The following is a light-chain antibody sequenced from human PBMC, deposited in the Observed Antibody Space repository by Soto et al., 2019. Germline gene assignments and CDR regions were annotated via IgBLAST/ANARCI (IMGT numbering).Light chain of an antibody. V-gene: IGLV1-40*01. J-gene: IGLJ2*01. CDR1: SSNIGAGYD. CDR2: GNN. Sequence: QSVLTQPPSVSGAPGQRVTISCTGSSSNIGAGYDVHWYQQLPGTAPKLLIYGNNNRPSGVPDRFSGSKPGTSASLAITGLQAEDEADYYCQSYDSSLSGVVFGGGTKVTVL. CDR3: QSYDSSLSGVV.